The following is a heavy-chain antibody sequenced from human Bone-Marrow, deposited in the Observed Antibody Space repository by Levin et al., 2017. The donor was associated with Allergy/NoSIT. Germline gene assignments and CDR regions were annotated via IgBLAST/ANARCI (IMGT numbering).Heavy chain of an antibody. J-gene: IGHJ4*02. CDR2: VNHSGYP. CDR3: ARVTGTEMGRPSDIDF. Sequence: KSSETLSLTCAVYGGSFSGYEWSWIRHSPGKGLEWIGEVNHSGYPKYSPSLKSRVTISEDTSKNQFSLKLTSVTAADPAVYYCARVTGTEMGRPSDIDFWGQGTLVTVSS. V-gene: IGHV4-34*01. CDR1: GGSFSGYE. D-gene: IGHD1/OR15-1a*01.